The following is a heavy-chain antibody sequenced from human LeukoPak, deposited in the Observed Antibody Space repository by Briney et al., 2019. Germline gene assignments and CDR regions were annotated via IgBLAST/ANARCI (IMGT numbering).Heavy chain of an antibody. CDR3: AKMRGQYYHSYYMDA. Sequence: GGSLRLSCAASGFIFSSYAMSWVRQAPGKGLEWVSYGGSGGSTYYADSVKGRFTVSRDNSKSTLYLQVNSLTAEDTAVYYCAKMRGQYYHSYYMDAWGKGTTVTVSS. CDR1: GFIFSSYA. J-gene: IGHJ6*03. CDR2: GGSGGST. V-gene: IGHV3-23*01.